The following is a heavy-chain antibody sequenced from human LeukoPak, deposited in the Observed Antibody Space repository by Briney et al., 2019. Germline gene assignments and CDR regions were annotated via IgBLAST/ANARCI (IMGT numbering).Heavy chain of an antibody. D-gene: IGHD6-13*01. CDR1: GYTFTTYG. CDR3: ARGIAAAGTGTFYYFDY. CDR2: ISASNGNT. J-gene: IGHJ4*02. V-gene: IGHV1-18*01. Sequence: GASVKVSCKASGYTFTTYGITWVRQAPGQGLEWMGWISASNGNTNYAQKFQGRVTMTTETSTSTAYMELRSLRSDDTAVYYCARGIAAAGTGTFYYFDYWGQGTLVTVSS.